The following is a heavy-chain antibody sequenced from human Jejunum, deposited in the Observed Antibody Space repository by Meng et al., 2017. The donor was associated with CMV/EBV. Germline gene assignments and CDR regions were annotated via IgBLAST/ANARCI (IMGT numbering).Heavy chain of an antibody. CDR3: ARAGSYRFDY. D-gene: IGHD1-14*01. J-gene: IGHJ4*02. CDR2: INNDGSTI. CDR1: VFTFTYW. V-gene: IGHV3-74*01. Sequence: LVGAGGSFVQPGGSLRLPCTGSVFTFTYWMPWVRQAPGKGPEWLSRINNDGSTINYADSVKGRFTISRDNAKNTLYLQMNSLRVEDTAVYYCARAGSYRFDYWGQGTLVTVSS.